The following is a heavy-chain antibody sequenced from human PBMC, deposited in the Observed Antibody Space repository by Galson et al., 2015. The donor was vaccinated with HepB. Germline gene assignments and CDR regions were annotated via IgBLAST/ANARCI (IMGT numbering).Heavy chain of an antibody. CDR2: ILYDGKNK. J-gene: IGHJ4*02. D-gene: IGHD3-10*01. CDR3: AKGEESGDYYGHLNY. CDR1: GFTFSNYG. Sequence: SLRLSCAASGFTFSNYGMHWVRQAPGKGLEWVALILYDGKNKYYPDSVKGRFTISRDNSKNTLYLHMNSLRVEDTAVYYCAKGEESGDYYGHLNYWGQGTLVTVSS. V-gene: IGHV3-30*18.